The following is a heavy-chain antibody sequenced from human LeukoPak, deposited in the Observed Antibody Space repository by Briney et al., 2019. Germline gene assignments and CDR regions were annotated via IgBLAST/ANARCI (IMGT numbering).Heavy chain of an antibody. Sequence: GGSLRLSCAASGFTFSSYEMNWVRQAPGKGLEWVSYISSSGSTIYYADSVKGRFTISRDNAKSSLYLQMNSLRAEDTAVYYCARDHEDISSPGAFDIWGQGTMVTVSS. CDR3: ARDHEDISSPGAFDI. V-gene: IGHV3-48*03. D-gene: IGHD6-6*01. CDR2: ISSSGSTI. CDR1: GFTFSSYE. J-gene: IGHJ3*02.